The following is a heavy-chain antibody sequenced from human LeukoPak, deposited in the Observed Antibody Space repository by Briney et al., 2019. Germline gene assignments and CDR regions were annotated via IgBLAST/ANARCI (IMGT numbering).Heavy chain of an antibody. CDR3: ARYPYYYYYGMDV. CDR1: GFSLSCSRMC. J-gene: IGHJ6*02. CDR2: IDWDDDK. Sequence: SGPTLVNPTQTLTLTCTFSGFSLSCSRMCVSWIREPPGKALEWLALIDWDDDKYYSTSLKTRLTISKDTSKNQVVLTMTNVDPVDTATYYCARYPYYYYYGMDVWGQGTTVTVSS. V-gene: IGHV2-70*01.